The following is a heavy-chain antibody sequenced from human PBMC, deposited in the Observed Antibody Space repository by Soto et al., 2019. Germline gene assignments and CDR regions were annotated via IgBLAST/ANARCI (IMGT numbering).Heavy chain of an antibody. CDR3: ARGFYSYGSSAYRDY. D-gene: IGHD3-22*01. CDR2: MNPNSGNT. J-gene: IGHJ4*02. Sequence: GASVKVSCKASGYRFTSYEINWVRQATGQGLEWKGWMNPNSGNTGYAQKFQGRVTLTRNTSISTAYMELSSLKSEDTAVYYCARGFYSYGSSAYRDYWGQGTLVTVSS. CDR1: GYRFTSYE. V-gene: IGHV1-8*01.